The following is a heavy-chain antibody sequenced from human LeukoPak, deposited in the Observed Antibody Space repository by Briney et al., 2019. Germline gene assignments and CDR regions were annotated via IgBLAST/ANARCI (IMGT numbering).Heavy chain of an antibody. Sequence: GPSVKVSCKASGGTFSSYAISWVRQAPGQGLEWMGRIIPIFGTANYAQKFQGRVTITTVESTSTADTETSSLSSEDTAVYYCARDPYYDSSGYEQFDYWGQGTLVTVSS. CDR2: IIPIFGTA. J-gene: IGHJ4*02. V-gene: IGHV1-69*05. CDR3: ARDPYYDSSGYEQFDY. CDR1: GGTFSSYA. D-gene: IGHD3-22*01.